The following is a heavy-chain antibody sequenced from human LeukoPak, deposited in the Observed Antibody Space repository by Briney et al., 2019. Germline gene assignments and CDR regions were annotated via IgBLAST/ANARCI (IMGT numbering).Heavy chain of an antibody. D-gene: IGHD3-22*01. V-gene: IGHV3-53*01. CDR3: ARIPQRDSSGQKRQEAYYFDY. Sequence: PGGSPRTSRAASGFTVSTNYMSRGRQAPGKGLEWVSVIYSGGTTYYADSVKGRFTVSRDNSKNTLNLQMNSLRAEDTAVYYCARIPQRDSSGQKRQEAYYFDYWGQGTLVTVSS. CDR1: GFTVSTNY. J-gene: IGHJ4*02. CDR2: IYSGGTT.